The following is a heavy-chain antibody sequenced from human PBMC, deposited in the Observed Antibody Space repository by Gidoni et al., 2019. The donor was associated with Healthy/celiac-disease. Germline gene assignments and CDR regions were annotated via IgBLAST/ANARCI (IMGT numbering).Heavy chain of an antibody. J-gene: IGHJ5*02. V-gene: IGHV1-69*01. CDR1: GGNFISDD. Sequence: VQLAQSGAVVKKPGASVKVPCKASGGNFISDDISRVRQAPGQGLEWMGWIIPIFGTANYAQKFQGRVTITADESTSTAYIELSSLKSEDTAVYYCARGEDYVSFDPWGQGTLVTVSS. CDR3: ARGEDYVSFDP. CDR2: IIPIFGTA. D-gene: IGHD3-10*02.